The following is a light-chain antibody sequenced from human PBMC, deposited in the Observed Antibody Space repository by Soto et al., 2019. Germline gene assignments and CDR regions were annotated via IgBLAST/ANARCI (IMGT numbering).Light chain of an antibody. CDR1: QSVHSN. CDR3: QQYSNWPLT. V-gene: IGKV3-15*01. CDR2: GAS. J-gene: IGKJ4*01. Sequence: EIVMTQSPATLSVSPGERATLSCRASQSVHSNLAWYQQKPGQAPRLLIYGASTRATGVPARFSGSGSGKEFSLTVSSLQSEDFAVYYCQQYSNWPLTFGGGTKVEIK.